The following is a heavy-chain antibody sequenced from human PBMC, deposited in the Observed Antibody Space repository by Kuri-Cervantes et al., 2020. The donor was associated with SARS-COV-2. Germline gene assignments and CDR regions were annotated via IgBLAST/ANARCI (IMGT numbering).Heavy chain of an antibody. V-gene: IGHV3-30*04. CDR3: ARRVTYDYYMDV. D-gene: IGHD5-18*01. CDR2: ISYDGSN. CDR1: GFTFRDYA. J-gene: IGHJ6*03. Sequence: GESLKISCAASGFTFRDYALHWVRQAPGKGLEWLAVISYDGSNADSVKGRFTISRDNSKNTLFLQINSLRAEDTAVYYCARRVTYDYYMDVWGKGTTVTVSS.